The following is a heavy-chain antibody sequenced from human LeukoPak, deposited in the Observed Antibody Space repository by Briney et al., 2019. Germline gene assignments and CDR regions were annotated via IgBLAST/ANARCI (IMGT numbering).Heavy chain of an antibody. D-gene: IGHD1-14*01. CDR1: GGTFSSYA. V-gene: IGHV1-69*06. CDR3: AREGSPITNWFDP. Sequence: GASVKVSCKASGGTFSSYAISWVRQAPGQGLEWMGGIIPIFGTANYAQKFQGRVTITADKSTSTAYMELSSLRSEDTAVYYCAREGSPITNWFDPWGQGTLVTVSS. J-gene: IGHJ5*02. CDR2: IIPIFGTA.